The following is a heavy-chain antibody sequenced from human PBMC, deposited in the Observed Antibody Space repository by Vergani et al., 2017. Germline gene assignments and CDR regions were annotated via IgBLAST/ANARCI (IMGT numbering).Heavy chain of an antibody. CDR3: AKDKEYSTPRGYYYYMDV. CDR1: GFTFSSCG. J-gene: IGHJ6*03. V-gene: IGHV3-30*18. Sequence: QVQLVESGGGVVQPGRSLRLSCAASGFTFSSCGMHWVRQAPGKGLEWVAVISYDGSNKYYADSVKGRFTISRDNSKNTLYLQMNSLRAEDTAVYYCAKDKEYSTPRGYYYYMDVWGKGTTVTVSS. CDR2: ISYDGSNK. D-gene: IGHD6-6*01.